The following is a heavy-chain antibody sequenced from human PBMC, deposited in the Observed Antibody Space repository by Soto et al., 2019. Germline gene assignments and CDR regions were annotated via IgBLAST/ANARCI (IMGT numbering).Heavy chain of an antibody. J-gene: IGHJ1*01. Sequence: EVQLLESGGGLVQPGGSLRLSCAASGFSLSTYWMHWVRQGPGKGLLWVSRINDGGRSTAYADSVKGRFTISRDNAKNTVARPMTSLIGEQAVAEYGAREVGGCFLPTDHRGQGALV. CDR1: GFSLSTYW. CDR3: AREVGGCFLPTDH. V-gene: IGHV3-74*01. CDR2: INDGGRST. D-gene: IGHD2-15*01.